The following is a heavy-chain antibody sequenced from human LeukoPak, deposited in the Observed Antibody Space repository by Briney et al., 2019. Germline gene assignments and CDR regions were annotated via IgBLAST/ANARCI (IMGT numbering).Heavy chain of an antibody. D-gene: IGHD6-13*01. Sequence: PSETLSLTCAVYGGSFSGYYWSWIRQPPGKGLEWIGEINHSGSTNYNPSLKSRVTISVDTSKNQFSLKLSSVTAADTAVYYCARGRIAAASVPRGWFDPWGQGTLVTVSS. CDR2: INHSGST. CDR1: GGSFSGYY. V-gene: IGHV4-34*01. CDR3: ARGRIAAASVPRGWFDP. J-gene: IGHJ5*02.